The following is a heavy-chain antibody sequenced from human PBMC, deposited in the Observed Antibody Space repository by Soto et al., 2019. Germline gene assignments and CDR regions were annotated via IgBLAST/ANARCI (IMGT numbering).Heavy chain of an antibody. J-gene: IGHJ4*02. Sequence: PGGSLRLSCAVAGYTFANHWMHWVRQAPGKGLEWVSRMNSDGSLINYADSVKGRFTVSRDNARNTLYLQMNSLRVEDTAVYYCATAEVDYWGPGTLVTVYS. CDR2: MNSDGSLI. CDR3: ATAEVDY. CDR1: GYTFANHW. V-gene: IGHV3-74*01.